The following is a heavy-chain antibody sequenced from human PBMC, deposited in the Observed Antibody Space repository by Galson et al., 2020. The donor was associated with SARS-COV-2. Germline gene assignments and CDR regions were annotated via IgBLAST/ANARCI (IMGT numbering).Heavy chain of an antibody. Sequence: ASVKVSCKASGYTFTDYYMHWVRQAPGQGLEWMGWINPNSGGTNYAQKFQGWVTMTRDTSISTAYMEPSRLGSDDTAVYYCAREISSRDGDYYYYMDVWGKGTTVTVSS. J-gene: IGHJ6*03. D-gene: IGHD2-2*01. V-gene: IGHV1-2*04. CDR1: GYTFTDYY. CDR3: AREISSRDGDYYYYMDV. CDR2: INPNSGGT.